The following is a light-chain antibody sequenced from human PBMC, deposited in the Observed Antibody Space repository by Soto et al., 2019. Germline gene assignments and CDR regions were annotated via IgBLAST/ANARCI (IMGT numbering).Light chain of an antibody. CDR2: EVD. J-gene: IGLJ1*01. CDR1: KNDIGVYYF. V-gene: IGLV2-8*01. Sequence: QSALTQPPSASGSPGQSVTISCTGTKNDIGVYYFVSWYQHHPGKAPRLIIYEVDQRPSVVPDRFSGSKSGNTASLTVSGLQAEDEDDYFCKSYAGSNTYVFGSGTKLTVL. CDR3: KSYAGSNTYV.